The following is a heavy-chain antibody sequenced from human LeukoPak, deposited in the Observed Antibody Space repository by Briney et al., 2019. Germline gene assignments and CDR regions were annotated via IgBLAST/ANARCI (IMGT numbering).Heavy chain of an antibody. CDR3: AKSFSTTVTTYSFDY. CDR2: ISYDGSSK. D-gene: IGHD4-11*01. Sequence: GGSLRLSCAASGFTFSTYGIHWVRQAPGKGLEWVAVISYDGSSKDYADSLKGRFTISRDNSINTLYLQMNSLRAEDTAVYYCAKSFSTTVTTYSFDYWGQGTLVTVSS. CDR1: GFTFSTYG. J-gene: IGHJ4*02. V-gene: IGHV3-30*18.